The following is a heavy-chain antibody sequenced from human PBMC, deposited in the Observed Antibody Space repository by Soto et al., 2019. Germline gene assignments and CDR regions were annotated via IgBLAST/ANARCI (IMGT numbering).Heavy chain of an antibody. D-gene: IGHD3-10*01. J-gene: IGHJ4*02. CDR3: ARWFTYGNFDYFDY. CDR2: IDAAGSTT. CDR1: GFTFNTYW. V-gene: IGHV3-74*01. Sequence: GGSLRLSCAASGFTFNTYWVHWFRQAPGKGLVWVSRIDAAGSTTGYADSVKDRSTISRDNARKMLYLQLSGLRAEDTAVYYCARWFTYGNFDYFDYWGQGTQVTVSS.